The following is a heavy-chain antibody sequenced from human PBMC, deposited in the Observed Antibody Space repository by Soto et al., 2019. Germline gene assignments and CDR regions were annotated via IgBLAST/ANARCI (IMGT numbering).Heavy chain of an antibody. D-gene: IGHD6-13*01. V-gene: IGHV3-23*01. CDR1: GFTFSSYA. CDR3: AKSRVAAAGTGAFGI. J-gene: IGHJ3*02. CDR2: FSASDGST. Sequence: PGGSLRLSCAASGFTFSSYALSWVRQAPGKGLEWVSGFSASDGSTQYADYVKGRFTISRDNSKNTLFLEMNSLTAEDTAVYHCAKSRVAAAGTGAFGIWGQGTMVTVSS.